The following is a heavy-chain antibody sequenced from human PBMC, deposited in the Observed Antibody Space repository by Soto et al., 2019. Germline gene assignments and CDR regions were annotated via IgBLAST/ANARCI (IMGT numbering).Heavy chain of an antibody. Sequence: ASVKVSCKTPGYNFVTYGITWVRQAPGQGLEWMGWISVYSGNTHYAQKFHDRVTLTTDTSTTTAYMDLRNLTSDDSAFYYCARNTPFFESSGSADYWGQGTLVTVSS. CDR2: ISVYSGNT. CDR3: ARNTPFFESSGSADY. D-gene: IGHD3-22*01. V-gene: IGHV1-18*01. J-gene: IGHJ4*02. CDR1: GYNFVTYG.